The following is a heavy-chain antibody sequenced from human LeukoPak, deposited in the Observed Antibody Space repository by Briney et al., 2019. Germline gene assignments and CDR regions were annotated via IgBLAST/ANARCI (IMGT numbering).Heavy chain of an antibody. J-gene: IGHJ3*02. CDR1: GFTFSSYW. CDR2: IKQDGTEK. CDR3: ARPTAVTLVDAFNI. V-gene: IGHV3-7*04. Sequence: GGSLGLSCAASGFTFSSYWMTWVRQAPGKGLEWVANIKQDGTEKYYVDSVKGRFTISRDNAKNSLYLQMNSLRDVDTAVYFCARPTAVTLVDAFNIWGLGTMVTVSS. D-gene: IGHD4-17*01.